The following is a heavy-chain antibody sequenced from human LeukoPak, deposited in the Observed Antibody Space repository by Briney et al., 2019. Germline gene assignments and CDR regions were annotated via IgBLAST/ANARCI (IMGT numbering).Heavy chain of an antibody. D-gene: IGHD3-16*01. CDR3: RGEAWGTKAFDI. V-gene: IGHV4-59*02. CDR2: IYYSGST. J-gene: IGHJ3*02. CDR1: GGSVSSYY. Sequence: PSETLSLTCTVSGGSVSSYYGSWARQPPRTGLEWIGYIYYSGSTNYNTSLKSRVTISEDTSKNQLSLNLSSVTVTATAGYSWRGEAWGTKAFDIWGEGKMDTASS.